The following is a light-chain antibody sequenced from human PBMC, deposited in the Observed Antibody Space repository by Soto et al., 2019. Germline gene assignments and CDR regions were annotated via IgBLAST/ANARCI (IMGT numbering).Light chain of an antibody. Sequence: DIVMTQSPDSLAVSLGERATINCKSSQSVLYSPNNKNSLAWYQQKPGQPPKLFIYWASIRESGVPDRFSCRGSGTDFTLTISSLQAEDVAVYYCQQYYRTTPTFGQGTKVEIK. V-gene: IGKV4-1*01. CDR3: QQYYRTTPT. CDR1: QSVLYSPNNKNS. CDR2: WAS. J-gene: IGKJ1*01.